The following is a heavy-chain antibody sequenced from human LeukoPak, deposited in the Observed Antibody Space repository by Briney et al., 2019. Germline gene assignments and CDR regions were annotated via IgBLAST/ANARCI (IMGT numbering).Heavy chain of an antibody. Sequence: SGPTLVKPTQTLTLTCTFSGFSLSTSGVGVGWIRQPPGKALEWLALIYWNDDKRYSPSLKSRLTITKDTSKNQVVLTMTNMDPVDTATYYCAHIRSRIAVAGTRKGGRYYFDYWGQGTLVTVSS. D-gene: IGHD6-19*01. J-gene: IGHJ4*02. CDR2: IYWNDDK. V-gene: IGHV2-5*01. CDR3: AHIRSRIAVAGTRKGGRYYFDY. CDR1: GFSLSTSGVG.